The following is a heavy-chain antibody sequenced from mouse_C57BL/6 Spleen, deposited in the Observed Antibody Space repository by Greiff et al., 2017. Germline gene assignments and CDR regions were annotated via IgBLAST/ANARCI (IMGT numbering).Heavy chain of an antibody. CDR1: GYSITSGYY. Sequence: EVKLMESGPGLVKPSQSLSLTCSVTGYSITSGYYWNWIRQFPGNKLEWMGYISYDGSNNYNPSLKNRISITRDTSKNQFFLKLNSVTTEDTATYYCATTGDVRDYWGQGTSVTVSS. V-gene: IGHV3-6*01. CDR2: ISYDGSN. J-gene: IGHJ4*01. CDR3: ATTGDVRDY. D-gene: IGHD1-1*01.